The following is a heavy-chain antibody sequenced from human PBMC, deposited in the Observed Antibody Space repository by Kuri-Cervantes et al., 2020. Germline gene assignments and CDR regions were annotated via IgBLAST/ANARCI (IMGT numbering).Heavy chain of an antibody. V-gene: IGHV1-18*01. J-gene: IGHJ6*02. CDR1: GYTFTSYG. CDR3: ATVYGSGRRNYYYGMDV. Sequence: ASVKVSCKASGYTFTSYGISWVRQAPGQGLEWMGWISAYNGNTIYAQKFQGRVTMTKDTSTDTAYMELSSLRSEDTAVYYCATVYGSGRRNYYYGMDVWGQGTTVTVSS. CDR2: ISAYNGNT. D-gene: IGHD3-10*01.